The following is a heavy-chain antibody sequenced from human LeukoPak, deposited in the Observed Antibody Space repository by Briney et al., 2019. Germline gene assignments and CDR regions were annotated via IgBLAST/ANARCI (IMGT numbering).Heavy chain of an antibody. J-gene: IGHJ6*02. CDR1: GFTFSSYA. CDR3: ARVPSKWELLRLYYYYGMDV. CDR2: ISYDGSNK. Sequence: GGSLRLSCAASGFTFSSYAMHWVRQAPGKGLEWVAVISYDGSNKYYADSVKGRFTISRDNSKNTLYLQMNSLRAEDTAVYYCARVPSKWELLRLYYYYGMDVRGQGTTVTVSS. V-gene: IGHV3-30*04. D-gene: IGHD1-26*01.